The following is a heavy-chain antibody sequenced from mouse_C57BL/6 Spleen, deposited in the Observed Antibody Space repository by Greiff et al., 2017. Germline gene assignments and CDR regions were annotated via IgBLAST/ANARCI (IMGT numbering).Heavy chain of an antibody. D-gene: IGHD1-1*01. V-gene: IGHV5-4*01. CDR1: GFTFSSYA. CDR2: ISDGGSYT. J-gene: IGHJ3*01. CDR3: ARDRGYYYGSSYGGFFAY. Sequence: EVKLLESGGGLVKPGGSLKLSCAASGFTFSSYAMSWVRQTPEKRLEWVATISDGGSYTYYPDNVKGRFTISRDNAKNNLYLQMSHLKSEDTAMYYCARDRGYYYGSSYGGFFAYWGQGTLVTVSA.